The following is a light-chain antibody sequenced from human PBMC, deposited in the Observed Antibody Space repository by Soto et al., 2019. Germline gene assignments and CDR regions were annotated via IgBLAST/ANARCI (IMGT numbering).Light chain of an antibody. Sequence: DIHMTQSPSSLSASVGDRFTITCRAIQGIRNDLGWYHQKPGQAPKRLIYAASSLQSGVPSRFSGSGSGTEFTLTISSLQPEDFATYYCLQHNSYPLTFGGGTKVDI. CDR3: LQHNSYPLT. CDR1: QGIRND. J-gene: IGKJ4*01. CDR2: AAS. V-gene: IGKV1-17*01.